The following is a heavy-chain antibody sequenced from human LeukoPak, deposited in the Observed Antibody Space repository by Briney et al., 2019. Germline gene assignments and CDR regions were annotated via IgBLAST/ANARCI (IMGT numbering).Heavy chain of an antibody. V-gene: IGHV4-39*02. Sequence: PSETLSLTCSVSGGSMTSGSHYWGWVRQPPGKGLEWIGNIYYSGSTYYNPSLKSRVAIFIDTSKNHFSPALTSVTAADAGVYYCARRLGDPFYYMDVWGRGTTVTVSS. CDR1: GGSMTSGSHY. J-gene: IGHJ6*03. CDR3: ARRLGDPFYYMDV. D-gene: IGHD3-10*01. CDR2: IYYSGST.